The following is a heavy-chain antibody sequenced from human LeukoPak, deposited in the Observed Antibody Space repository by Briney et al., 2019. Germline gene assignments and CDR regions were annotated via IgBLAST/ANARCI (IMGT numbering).Heavy chain of an antibody. CDR3: AKDRGSGTYYLIPDY. D-gene: IGHD3-10*01. V-gene: IGHV3-30*04. CDR1: GFTFSSYA. CDR2: ISYDGSNK. J-gene: IGHJ4*02. Sequence: GGSLRLSCAASGFTFSSYAMHWVRQAPGKGLEWVAVISYDGSNKYYADSVKGRFTISRDSSKNILYLQMNAPTTEDTAVYYCAKDRGSGTYYLIPDYWGQGTLVIVSS.